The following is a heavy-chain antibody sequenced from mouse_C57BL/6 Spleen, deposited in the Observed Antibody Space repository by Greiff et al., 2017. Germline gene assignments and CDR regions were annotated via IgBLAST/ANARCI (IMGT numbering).Heavy chain of an antibody. CDR2: IYPRSGNT. CDR3: ARSPGYLNYFDY. J-gene: IGHJ2*01. CDR1: GYTFTSYG. D-gene: IGHD5-1-1*01. Sequence: VQLQQSGAELARPGASVKLSCKASGYTFTSYGISWVKQRTGQGLEWIGEIYPRSGNTYYNEKLKGKATLTADKSSSTAYMELRSLTSEDSSVYFCARSPGYLNYFDYWGQGTTLTVSS. V-gene: IGHV1-81*01.